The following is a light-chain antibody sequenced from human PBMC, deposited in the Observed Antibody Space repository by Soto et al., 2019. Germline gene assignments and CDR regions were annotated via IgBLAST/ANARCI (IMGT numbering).Light chain of an antibody. CDR1: QSITSNN. CDR2: GAS. Sequence: DIVLTQSPGTLSLSPGERATVSCRASQSITSNNLAWYQQKPGQAPRLLIYGASSRAAGVPDRFSGSGSGTDFTLTISRLEPEDFAVYHCQQYGSLPPYTFGQGTKLEIK. V-gene: IGKV3-20*01. CDR3: QQYGSLPPYT. J-gene: IGKJ2*01.